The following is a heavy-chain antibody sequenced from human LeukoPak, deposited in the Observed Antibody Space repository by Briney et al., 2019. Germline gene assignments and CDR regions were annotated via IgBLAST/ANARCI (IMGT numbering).Heavy chain of an antibody. CDR1: GGSFSGYY. Sequence: SETLPLTCAVHGGSFSGYYWIWIRQPPGKGLEWIGEIDHSGNTQYNPSLKSRVTISIDTSKNQFSLYLTSVTAADTAMYYCARHSPGSRGVDYWGQETLVTVSS. V-gene: IGHV4-34*01. CDR2: IDHSGNT. J-gene: IGHJ4*02. CDR3: ARHSPGSRGVDY. D-gene: IGHD2-21*01.